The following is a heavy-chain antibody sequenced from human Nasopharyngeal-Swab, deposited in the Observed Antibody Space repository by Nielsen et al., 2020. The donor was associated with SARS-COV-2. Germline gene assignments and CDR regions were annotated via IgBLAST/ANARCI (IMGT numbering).Heavy chain of an antibody. Sequence: GESLKISCAASGFPFSNYRMHWVRQAPGKGLVWVSRINGDGSSLNYADFVKGRFTISTDNAKSTLYLEMNSLRAEDTAVYYCARGRGSSTSMIGYWGQGTLVTVSS. CDR2: INGDGSSL. CDR1: GFPFSNYR. V-gene: IGHV3-74*01. J-gene: IGHJ4*02. CDR3: ARGRGSSTSMIGY. D-gene: IGHD2/OR15-2a*01.